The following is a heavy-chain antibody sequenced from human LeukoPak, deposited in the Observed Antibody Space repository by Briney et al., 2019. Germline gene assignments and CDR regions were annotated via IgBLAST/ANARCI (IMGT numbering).Heavy chain of an antibody. CDR1: GFTFSNYA. J-gene: IGHJ2*01. V-gene: IGHV3-23*01. CDR3: AKKRVITTPAAIDWYFDL. D-gene: IGHD2-2*01. CDR2: LSSSGGAT. Sequence: GGSLRLSCVASGFTFSNYAMSWVRQAPGKGLEWVSILSSSGGATYYADSVKSRFTISRDNSKNTLYLQMNSLRAEDTAVYYCAKKRVITTPAAIDWYFDLWGRGTLLTVSS.